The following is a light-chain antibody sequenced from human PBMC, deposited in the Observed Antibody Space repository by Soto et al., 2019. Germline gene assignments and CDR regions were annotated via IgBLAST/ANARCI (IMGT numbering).Light chain of an antibody. Sequence: QSALTQPASVSGSPGQSITISCTGTSSDVSNYNYVSWYQQHPGKAPKLMIYDVNNRPSGVSNRFSGSKSGNTASLTISGLQAEDEADYYCSSYTSSSTPVVFGGGTKVTVL. CDR1: SSDVSNYNY. CDR3: SSYTSSSTPVV. J-gene: IGLJ2*01. V-gene: IGLV2-14*03. CDR2: DVN.